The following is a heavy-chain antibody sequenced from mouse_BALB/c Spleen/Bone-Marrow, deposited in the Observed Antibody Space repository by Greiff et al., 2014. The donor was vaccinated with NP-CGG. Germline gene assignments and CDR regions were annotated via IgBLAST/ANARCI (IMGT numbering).Heavy chain of an antibody. CDR1: GFTFSSYA. CDR3: ARGDSSGYPYAMDY. J-gene: IGHJ4*01. CDR2: ISSGGST. V-gene: IGHV5-6-5*01. Sequence: EVHLVESGGGLVKPGGSLKLSCAASGFTFSSYAMSWVRQTPEKRLEWVASISSGGSTYYPDSVKGRFTISRDNARNILYLQMSSLRSEDTAMYYCARGDSSGYPYAMDYWGQGTSVTVSS. D-gene: IGHD3-2*01.